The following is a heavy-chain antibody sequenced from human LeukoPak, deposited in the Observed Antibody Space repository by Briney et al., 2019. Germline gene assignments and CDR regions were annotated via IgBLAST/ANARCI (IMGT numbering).Heavy chain of an antibody. CDR2: IYTSGST. Sequence: SQTLSLTCTVSGGSISSGSYYWSWIRQPAGKGLEWIGRIYTSGSTNYNPALKSRGTISVHTSKNQFSLKLSSVTAADTAVYYCARERMVYVDYWGQGTLVTVSS. CDR3: ARERMVYVDY. D-gene: IGHD2-8*01. J-gene: IGHJ4*02. V-gene: IGHV4-61*02. CDR1: GGSISSGSYY.